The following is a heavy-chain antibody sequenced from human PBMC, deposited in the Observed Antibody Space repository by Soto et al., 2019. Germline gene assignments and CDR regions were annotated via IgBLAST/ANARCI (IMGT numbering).Heavy chain of an antibody. V-gene: IGHV1-18*01. D-gene: IGHD3-3*01. J-gene: IGHJ6*02. CDR2: ISAYNGNT. CDR3: ARPSHSYYDFWSGYYKSYYYYGMDV. Sequence: QAQLVQSGAEVKKPGASVKVSCKASGYTFTSYGISWVRQAPGQGLEWMGWISAYNGNTNYAQKLQGRVTMTTDTSTSTANMELRSLRSDDTAVYYCARPSHSYYDFWSGYYKSYYYYGMDVWGQGTTVTVSS. CDR1: GYTFTSYG.